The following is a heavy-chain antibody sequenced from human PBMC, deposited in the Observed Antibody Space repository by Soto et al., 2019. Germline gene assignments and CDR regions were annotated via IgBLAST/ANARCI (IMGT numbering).Heavy chain of an antibody. CDR1: GFSLSADGVG. V-gene: IGHV2-5*02. Sequence: ITLKESGPTLVKPTQTLTLTCSFSGFSLSADGVGVGWIRQPPGKALEWLALIYWDDDTRYRPSLKSRLTITKNSAKNQVVLTMTNMDPVNTATYYGAHAYGGTSWPNDAFDVWGQGTVVTVSS. CDR3: AHAYGGTSWPNDAFDV. CDR2: IYWDDDT. D-gene: IGHD2-2*01. J-gene: IGHJ3*01.